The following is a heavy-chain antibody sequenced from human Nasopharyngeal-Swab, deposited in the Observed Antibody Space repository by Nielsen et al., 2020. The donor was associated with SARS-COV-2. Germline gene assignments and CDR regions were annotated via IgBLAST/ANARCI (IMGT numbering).Heavy chain of an antibody. Sequence: SETLSLTCTVSGGSISGFHWSWIRQPPGKGLEWIGYIYYSGSTNYNPSLKSRVTISVDTSKNQFSLKLSSVTAADTAVYYCTRGYGWYAYWGQGTLVTVSS. J-gene: IGHJ4*02. CDR2: IYYSGST. CDR1: GGSISGFH. V-gene: IGHV4-59*01. CDR3: TRGYGWYAY. D-gene: IGHD6-19*01.